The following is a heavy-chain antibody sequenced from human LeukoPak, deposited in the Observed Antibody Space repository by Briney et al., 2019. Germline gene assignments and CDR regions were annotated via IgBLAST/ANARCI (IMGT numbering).Heavy chain of an antibody. J-gene: IGHJ6*04. V-gene: IGHV4-59*01. CDR2: IYYSGST. D-gene: IGHD3-10*01. CDR3: ARLNYYLSDV. Sequence: SETLSLTCTVSGGSISSYYWSWIRQPPGKGLEWIGYIYYSGSTNYNPSPKSRVTISVDTSKNQFSLKLSSVTAADTAVYYCARLNYYLSDVWGKGTTVTVSS. CDR1: GGSISSYY.